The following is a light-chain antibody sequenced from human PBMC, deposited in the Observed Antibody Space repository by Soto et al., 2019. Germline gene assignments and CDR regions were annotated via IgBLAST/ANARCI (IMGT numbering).Light chain of an antibody. CDR2: DDN. CDR3: VAWDNSLSGRV. J-gene: IGLJ3*02. Sequence: QSVLTQPPSASGTPGQRVTISCSGSSSNIGSNYVYWYQQLPGTAPKLLVFDDNQRPSGVPDRFSDSKSGTSASLAISGLRSEDEADYYCVAWDNSLSGRVFGGGTKLTVL. V-gene: IGLV1-47*02. CDR1: SSNIGSNY.